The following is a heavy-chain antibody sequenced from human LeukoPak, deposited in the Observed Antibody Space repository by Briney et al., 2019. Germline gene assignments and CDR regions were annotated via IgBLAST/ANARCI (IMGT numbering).Heavy chain of an antibody. Sequence: SETLSLTCAVSGGSFSGYYWSWIHQPPGKGLEWIAEIHHRGSTSYKPSLRSRVTISGDASKNQISLKVTSVTAADTAVYYCARGILGSYYFDLWGRGTLVTVSS. CDR2: IHHRGST. CDR1: GGSFSGYY. CDR3: ARGILGSYYFDL. J-gene: IGHJ2*01. D-gene: IGHD3-16*01. V-gene: IGHV4-34*01.